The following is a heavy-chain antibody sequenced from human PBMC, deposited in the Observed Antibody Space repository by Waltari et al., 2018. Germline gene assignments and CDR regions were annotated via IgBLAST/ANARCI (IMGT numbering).Heavy chain of an antibody. J-gene: IGHJ1*01. V-gene: IGHV3-74*01. CDR3: VIGAQHVSNWYASEYFQH. D-gene: IGHD6-13*01. Sequence: EVQLVESGGGLVQPGGSLRLSCEASGFTFSSYWMHWVRQAPGKGLVWVSDINTDGSTTNYADSVKGRFTISRDNAKNTLYLQMDSLRAEETAVYYCVIGAQHVSNWYASEYFQHWGQGTLVTVSS. CDR2: INTDGSTT. CDR1: GFTFSSYW.